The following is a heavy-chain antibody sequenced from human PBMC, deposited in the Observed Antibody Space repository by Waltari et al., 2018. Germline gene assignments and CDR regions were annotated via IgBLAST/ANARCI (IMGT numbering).Heavy chain of an antibody. D-gene: IGHD2-15*01. V-gene: IGHV4-31*03. Sequence: QVQLQESGPGLVKPSQTLSLTCTVAGGSISSGGYYWSWIRQHPGKGLEWIGYIYYSGSTYYNPSLKSRVTISVDTSKNQFSLKLSSVTAADTAVYYCARDIVEGHWFDPWGQGTLVTVSS. CDR2: IYYSGST. CDR1: GGSISSGGYY. CDR3: ARDIVEGHWFDP. J-gene: IGHJ5*02.